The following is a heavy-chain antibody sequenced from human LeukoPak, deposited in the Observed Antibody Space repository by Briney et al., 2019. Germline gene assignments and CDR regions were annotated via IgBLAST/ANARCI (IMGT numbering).Heavy chain of an antibody. CDR2: IDWDDDK. Sequence: KSGPALVKPTQTLTLTCTFSGFSLSTSEMSVSWIRQPPGKALEWLARIDWDDDKYYSTSLKTRLTISKDTSENQVVLTMTNMDPVDTATYYCARVLYSPRVFNIWGQGQWSPSLQ. J-gene: IGHJ3*02. D-gene: IGHD4-11*01. CDR3: ARVLYSPRVFNI. V-gene: IGHV2-70*11. CDR1: GFSLSTSEMS.